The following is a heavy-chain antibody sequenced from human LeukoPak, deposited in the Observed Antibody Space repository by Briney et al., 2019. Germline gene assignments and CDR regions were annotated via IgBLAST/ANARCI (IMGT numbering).Heavy chain of an antibody. V-gene: IGHV1-2*02. D-gene: IGHD6-13*01. J-gene: IGHJ4*02. CDR2: INTTRGGT. CDR3: TREVTSSCDYVPH. Sequence: ASVKVSCKASGYTFTDYYIHWVRQAPGQGLEGVGGINTTRGGTEMAQSFKRRATTTTDTFISTAYMELNSLRSDATAVFYCTREVTSSCDYVPHWGEPTPVTAPS. CDR1: GYTFTDYY.